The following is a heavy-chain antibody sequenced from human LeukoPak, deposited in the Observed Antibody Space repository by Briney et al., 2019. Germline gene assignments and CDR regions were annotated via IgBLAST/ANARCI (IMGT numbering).Heavy chain of an antibody. Sequence: GGSLRLSCAASGFTFSTYAMSWVRQAPGKGLEWVSTISGNGGSTYYADSVKGRSTISRDNSKNTLYLQMNSLRAEDTAVYYCAKPPPDSSSWLFDYWGQGTLFTVSS. CDR3: AKPPPDSSSWLFDY. V-gene: IGHV3-23*01. D-gene: IGHD6-13*01. J-gene: IGHJ4*02. CDR2: ISGNGGST. CDR1: GFTFSTYA.